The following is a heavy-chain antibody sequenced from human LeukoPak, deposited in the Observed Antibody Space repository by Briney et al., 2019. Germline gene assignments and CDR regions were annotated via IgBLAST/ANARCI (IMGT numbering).Heavy chain of an antibody. CDR3: ARGVAAAGTIWFDP. V-gene: IGHV4-61*02. CDR1: GGSISSGSYY. J-gene: IGHJ5*02. CDR2: IYTSGST. D-gene: IGHD6-13*01. Sequence: PSQTLSLTCTVSGGSISSGSYYWSWIRQPAGTGLEWIGRIYTSGSTNYNPSLKSRVTISVDTSKNQFSLKLSSVTAADTAVYYCARGVAAAGTIWFDPWGQGTLVTVSS.